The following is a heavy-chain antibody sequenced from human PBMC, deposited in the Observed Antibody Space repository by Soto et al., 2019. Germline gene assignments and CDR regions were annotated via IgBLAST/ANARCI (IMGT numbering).Heavy chain of an antibody. CDR2: INHSGST. V-gene: IGHV4-34*01. Sequence: PSETLSLTCAVYGGSFSGYYWSWIRQPPWKGLEWIGEINHSGSTNYNPSLKSRVTISVDTSKNQFSLKLSSVTAADTAVYYCARDRRLITMVRGVSLWFDPWGQGTLVT. CDR3: ARDRRLITMVRGVSLWFDP. J-gene: IGHJ5*02. CDR1: GGSFSGYY. D-gene: IGHD3-10*01.